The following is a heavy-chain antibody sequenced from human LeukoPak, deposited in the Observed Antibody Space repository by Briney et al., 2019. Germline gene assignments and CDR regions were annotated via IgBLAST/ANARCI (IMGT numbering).Heavy chain of an antibody. D-gene: IGHD6-13*01. CDR1: GGSISSYY. J-gene: IGHJ4*02. CDR3: ARDSVEPPDQQQVSQGGFDY. Sequence: PSETLSLTCTVSGGSISSYYWSWIRQPAGKGLEWIGRIYTSGSTNYNPSLKSRVTMSVDTSKNQFSLKLSSVTAADTAVYYCARDSVEPPDQQQVSQGGFDYWGQGTLVTVSS. V-gene: IGHV4-4*07. CDR2: IYTSGST.